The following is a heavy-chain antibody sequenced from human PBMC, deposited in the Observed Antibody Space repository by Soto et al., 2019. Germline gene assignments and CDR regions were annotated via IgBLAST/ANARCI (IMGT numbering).Heavy chain of an antibody. CDR2: IYYSGST. D-gene: IGHD3-9*01. CDR1: GGSISSGDYY. Sequence: SETLSLTCTVSGGSISSGDYYWSWIRQPPGKGLEWIGYIYYSGSTYYNPSLKSRVTISVDTSKNQFSLKLSSVTAADTAVYYCARAGDDILTGYDYWGQGTLVTVPQ. J-gene: IGHJ4*02. V-gene: IGHV4-30-4*01. CDR3: ARAGDDILTGYDY.